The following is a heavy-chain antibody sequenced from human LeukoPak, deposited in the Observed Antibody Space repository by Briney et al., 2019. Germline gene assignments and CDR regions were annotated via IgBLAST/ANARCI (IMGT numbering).Heavy chain of an antibody. J-gene: IGHJ4*02. CDR1: GGSISSGGYY. CDR2: IYYSGIT. CDR3: ARVIPCQNYGDYDN. V-gene: IGHV4-31*03. Sequence: PSQTLSLTCTVSGGSISSGGYYWSWIRQHPGKGLEWIGYIYYSGITYYNPSLKGRITISVDTSKNQFSLKLSSVTAADTAVYYCARVIPCQNYGDYDNWGQGTLVTVSS. D-gene: IGHD4-17*01.